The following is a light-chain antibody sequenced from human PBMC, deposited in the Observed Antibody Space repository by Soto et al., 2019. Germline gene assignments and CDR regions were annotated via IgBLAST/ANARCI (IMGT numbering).Light chain of an antibody. J-gene: IGKJ1*01. CDR1: QTISSW. CDR2: KAS. Sequence: DIQMTQSPSTLSGSVGDRVTITCRASQTISSWLAWYQQKPGKAPKLLIYKASTLKSGVPSRFSGSGSGTEFTLTISSLQSEDFATYYCQQYYSYPRTFGQGTKVDIK. V-gene: IGKV1-5*03. CDR3: QQYYSYPRT.